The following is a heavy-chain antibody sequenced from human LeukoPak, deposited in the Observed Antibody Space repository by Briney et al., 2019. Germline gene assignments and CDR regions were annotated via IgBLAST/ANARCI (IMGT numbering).Heavy chain of an antibody. D-gene: IGHD3-9*01. J-gene: IGHJ6*04. Sequence: SETLSLTCTVSGGSISSYYWSWIRQPPGKGLEWIGYIYYSGSTNYNPSLKSRVTISVDTSKNQFSLKLSSVTAVDTAVYYCARDWGYDILTGYYYYGMDVWGKGTTVTVSS. CDR2: IYYSGST. CDR1: GGSISSYY. CDR3: ARDWGYDILTGYYYYGMDV. V-gene: IGHV4-59*01.